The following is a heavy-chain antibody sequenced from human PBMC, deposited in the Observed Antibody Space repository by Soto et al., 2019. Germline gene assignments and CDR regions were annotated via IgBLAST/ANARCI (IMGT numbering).Heavy chain of an antibody. J-gene: IGHJ6*02. CDR1: GFTFSSYS. CDR2: ISSSSSYI. V-gene: IGHV3-21*01. D-gene: IGHD3-3*01. CDR3: ASAERYDFWSGYYTRYYGMDV. Sequence: PGGSLRLSCAASGFTFSSYSMNWVRQAPGKGLEWVSSISSSSSYIYYADSVKGRFTISRDNAKNSLYLQMNSLRAEDTAVYYCASAERYDFWSGYYTRYYGMDVWGQGTTVTVSS.